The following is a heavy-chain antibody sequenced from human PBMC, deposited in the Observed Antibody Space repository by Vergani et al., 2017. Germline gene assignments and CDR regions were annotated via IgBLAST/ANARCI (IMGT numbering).Heavy chain of an antibody. D-gene: IGHD3-22*01. CDR2: IYYSGST. J-gene: IGHJ3*02. Sequence: QVQLQESGPGLVKPSQTLSLTCTVSGGSISSGGYYWSWIRLHPGKGLEWIGYIYYSGSTYYNPSLKSRVTISVDTSKNQFSLKLSSVTAADTAVYYCARGVDSSGSWGAFDIWGQGTMVTVSS. V-gene: IGHV4-31*03. CDR1: GGSISSGGYY. CDR3: ARGVDSSGSWGAFDI.